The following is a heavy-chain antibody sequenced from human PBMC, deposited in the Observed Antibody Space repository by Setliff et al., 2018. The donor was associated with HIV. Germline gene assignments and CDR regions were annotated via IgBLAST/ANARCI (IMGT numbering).Heavy chain of an antibody. CDR1: CASITSHY. Sequence: SETLSLTCTVSCASITSHYWSWIRQSPGRELEWIGYIYSTGSTNYNPSLQSRVSISMDASKNKFSLKVTSVTSADTAVYYCARARGPEGYFDSWGQGTLVTVSS. D-gene: IGHD3-10*01. CDR3: ARARGPEGYFDS. V-gene: IGHV4-59*11. J-gene: IGHJ4*02. CDR2: IYSTGST.